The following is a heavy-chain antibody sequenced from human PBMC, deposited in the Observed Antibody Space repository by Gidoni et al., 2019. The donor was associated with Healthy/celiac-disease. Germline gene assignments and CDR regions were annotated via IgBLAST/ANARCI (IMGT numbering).Heavy chain of an antibody. Sequence: EVQLFESGGGLVQPGGSLRLPCAASGFSFSSHAMGWVRQAPGQGLGWVSGISGSGVSTYYADSVKGRFTISRDNSKNTLYLQMNSLRAEDTAVYYCAKDGPDIVESDDDAFDIWGQGTMVTVSS. CDR2: ISGSGVST. CDR1: GFSFSSHA. CDR3: AKDGPDIVESDDDAFDI. D-gene: IGHD2-15*01. J-gene: IGHJ3*02. V-gene: IGHV3-23*01.